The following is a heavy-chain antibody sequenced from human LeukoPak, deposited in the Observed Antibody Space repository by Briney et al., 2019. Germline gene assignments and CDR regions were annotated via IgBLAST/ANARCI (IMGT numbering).Heavy chain of an antibody. Sequence: SQTLSLTCTVSGGSISSGGYYWSWIRQHPGKGLEWIGYIYYSGCTYYNPSLKSRVTISVDTSKNQFSLKLSSVTAADTAVYYCARVKVLLWSGEFLIDYRGQGTLVTVSS. CDR3: ARVKVLLWSGEFLIDY. CDR1: GGSISSGGYY. D-gene: IGHD3-10*01. J-gene: IGHJ4*02. CDR2: IYYSGCT. V-gene: IGHV4-31*03.